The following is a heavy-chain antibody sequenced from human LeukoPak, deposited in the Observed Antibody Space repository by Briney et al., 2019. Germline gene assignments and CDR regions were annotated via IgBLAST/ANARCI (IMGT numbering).Heavy chain of an antibody. V-gene: IGHV4-61*02. CDR2: IYTSGST. CDR1: GGSISSGSYY. J-gene: IGHJ4*02. D-gene: IGHD6-13*01. Sequence: PSQTLSLTCTVSGGSISSGSYYFNWIRQPAGKGLEWIGRIYTSGSTNYNPSLKSRVTISVDTSKNQFSLKLSSVTAADTAVYYCASTILGYSSSWGQGTLVTVSS. CDR3: ASTILGYSSS.